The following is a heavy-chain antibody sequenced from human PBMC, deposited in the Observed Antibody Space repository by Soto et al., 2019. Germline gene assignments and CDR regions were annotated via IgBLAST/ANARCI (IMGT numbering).Heavy chain of an antibody. J-gene: IGHJ4*02. CDR2: VDGSGAAP. CDR3: AKWEVCVTGHLATQSSLDS. D-gene: IGHD3-9*01. CDR1: GFTFINHA. Sequence: AGGSLRLSCATSGFTFINHAMTWVRQAPGKAPQWVATVDGSGAAPFYAESVKGRFTISRDNSKNTLYLQMNSLRAEDTAVYFCAKWEVCVTGHLATQSSLDSWGQGTLVTVSS. V-gene: IGHV3-23*01.